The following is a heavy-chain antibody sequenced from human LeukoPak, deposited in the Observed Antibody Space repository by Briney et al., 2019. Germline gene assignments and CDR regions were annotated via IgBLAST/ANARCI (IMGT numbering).Heavy chain of an antibody. Sequence: PGGSLRLPCAASGFTFSTYVMTWVRQAPGKGLEWVSTIERGTSTLYAGSVKGRFTISRDNTKNTLYLQMNSLRAEDTAVYYCGRGGYDFDAWGPGTTVSVFS. D-gene: IGHD3/OR15-3a*01. CDR2: IERGTST. CDR1: GFTFSTYV. V-gene: IGHV3-23*01. CDR3: GRGGYDFDA. J-gene: IGHJ6*02.